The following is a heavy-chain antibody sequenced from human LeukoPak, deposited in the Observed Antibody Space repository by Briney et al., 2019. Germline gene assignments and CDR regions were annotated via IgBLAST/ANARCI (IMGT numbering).Heavy chain of an antibody. Sequence: SETLSLTCTVSGDSLRSYYWNWIRQPPGKGLEWIGSIFYSGSTHYNPSLKSRVIISVDTSKSQFSLKLSSVTAADTAVYYCTSTMTSLYNWFAPWGQGTLVTVSS. CDR2: IFYSGST. V-gene: IGHV4-59*01. CDR1: GDSLRSYY. CDR3: TSTMTSLYNWFAP. J-gene: IGHJ5*02. D-gene: IGHD4-17*01.